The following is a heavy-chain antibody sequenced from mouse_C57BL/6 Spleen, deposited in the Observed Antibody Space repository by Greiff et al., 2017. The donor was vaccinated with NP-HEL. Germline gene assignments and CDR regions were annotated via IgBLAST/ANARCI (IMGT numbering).Heavy chain of an antibody. CDR3: AREEALYYYAMDY. J-gene: IGHJ4*01. V-gene: IGHV1-82*01. Sequence: QVQLQQSGPELVKPGASVKISCKASGYAFSSSWMNWVKPRPGKGLEWIGRIYPGDGDTNYNGKFKGKATLTADKSSSTAYMQLSSLTSEDSAVYFCAREEALYYYAMDYWGQGTSVTVSS. CDR1: GYAFSSSW. D-gene: IGHD6-5*01. CDR2: IYPGDGDT.